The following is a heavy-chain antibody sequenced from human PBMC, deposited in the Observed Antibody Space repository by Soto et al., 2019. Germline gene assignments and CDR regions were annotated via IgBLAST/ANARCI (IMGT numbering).Heavy chain of an antibody. J-gene: IGHJ4*02. CDR3: ATNYGSGSAHLDY. D-gene: IGHD3-10*01. CDR2: VIPMVGMS. CDR1: GGTFNFYS. V-gene: IGHV1-69*02. Sequence: QVQLVQSGAEVKKPGSSVKVSCTASGGTFNFYSISWVRQAPGQGLEWVGRVIPMVGMSEYAQKFQGRVTITADKSTRTAYMNLRSLRSEDTAVYYCATNYGSGSAHLDYWGQGTLVTVS.